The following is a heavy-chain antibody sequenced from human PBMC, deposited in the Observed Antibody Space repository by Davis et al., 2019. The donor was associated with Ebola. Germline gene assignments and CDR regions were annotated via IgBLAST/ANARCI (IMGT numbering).Heavy chain of an antibody. Sequence: MPGGSLRLSCTVSGSSVSSDNYYWSWIRQPPGKGLEWIGNIYYSGSTNYNSSLKSRVTISVDTSKNQFSLKLSSVTAADTAVYYCAREYGGNFDYWGQGTLVTVSS. CDR1: GSSVSSDNYY. D-gene: IGHD4-23*01. V-gene: IGHV4-61*01. CDR3: AREYGGNFDY. CDR2: IYYSGST. J-gene: IGHJ4*02.